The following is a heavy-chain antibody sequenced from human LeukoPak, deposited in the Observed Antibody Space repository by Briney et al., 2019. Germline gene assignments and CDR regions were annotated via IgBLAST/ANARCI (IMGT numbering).Heavy chain of an antibody. CDR1: GYSFTSYW. CDR3: ARRGYCSGGSCLDAFDI. V-gene: IGHV5-51*01. CDR2: IHPGDSDT. J-gene: IGHJ3*02. Sequence: GESLKISCKGSGYSFTSYWIGWVRQMPGKGLEWMGIIHPGDSDTRYSPSFQGQVTISADKSISTAYLQWSSLKASDTAMYYCARRGYCSGGSCLDAFDIWGQGTMVTVSS. D-gene: IGHD2-15*01.